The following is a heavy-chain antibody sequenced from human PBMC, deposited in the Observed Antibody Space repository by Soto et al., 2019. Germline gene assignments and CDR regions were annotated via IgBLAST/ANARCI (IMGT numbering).Heavy chain of an antibody. D-gene: IGHD3-10*01. J-gene: IGHJ3*02. CDR3: ARVEMAPAPAFEI. CDR1: GGTFSSYA. Sequence: QVQLVQSGAEVKKPGSSVKVSCKASGGTFSSYAISWVRQAPGQGLEWMGGIIPIFGTANYAQKFQGRFTITSDKSTSTAYMELTSLSSEDTAGYYCARVEMAPAPAFEILGQRKIVTVSS. CDR2: IIPIFGTA. V-gene: IGHV1-69*06.